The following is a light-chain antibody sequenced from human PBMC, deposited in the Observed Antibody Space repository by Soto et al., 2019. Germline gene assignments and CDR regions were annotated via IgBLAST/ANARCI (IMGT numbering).Light chain of an antibody. CDR3: QQYKNWPAIT. CDR2: GAS. V-gene: IGKV3D-15*01. Sequence: EIVMTQSPPTLSVSPGERAALSCRASQSISSNLAWYQQKPGQAPRLLIYGASTRATGIPARFSGSGSGKDFTLPISSLHSEDFAFYSCQQYKNWPAITLGQGTRLE. CDR1: QSISSN. J-gene: IGKJ5*01.